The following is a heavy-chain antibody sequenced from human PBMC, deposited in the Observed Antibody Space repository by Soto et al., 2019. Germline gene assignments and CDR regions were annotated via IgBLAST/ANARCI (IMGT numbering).Heavy chain of an antibody. CDR1: GGSFSGYY. Sequence: QVQLQQWGAGLLKPSETLSLTCAVSGGSFSGYYWSWIRQPPGKGLEWIGEINHSGSTNYNPSLKSRVPIPVHTSKDQFSLKLSSGTAAGQGVYYCARSRRYWGQVTLVTVCS. J-gene: IGHJ4*02. CDR3: ARSRRY. V-gene: IGHV4-34*01. CDR2: INHSGST.